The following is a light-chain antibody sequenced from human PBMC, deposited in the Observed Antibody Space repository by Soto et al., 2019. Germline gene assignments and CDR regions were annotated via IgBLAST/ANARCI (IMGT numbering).Light chain of an antibody. V-gene: IGLV2-23*02. CDR2: EVS. J-gene: IGLJ1*01. CDR3: CSYAGSSTPSYV. Sequence: VLTQPASVSGSPGQAITISCPGTSSDVGSYNLVSWYQQHPGKAPKLMIYEVSKRPSGVSNRFSGSKSGNTASLAISGLQAEDEADYYCCSYAGSSTPSYVFGTGTKVTVL. CDR1: SSDVGSYNL.